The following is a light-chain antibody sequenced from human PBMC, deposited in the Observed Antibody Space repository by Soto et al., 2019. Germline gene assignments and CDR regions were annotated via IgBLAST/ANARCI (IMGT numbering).Light chain of an antibody. CDR2: GAS. J-gene: IGKJ4*01. Sequence: EILMTQSPATLSVSPGERASLSCRASQSVSSNLAWYQQKPGQAPRLLIYGASTRATGTPARFSGSGSGTEFTLTISSLQSEDFAVYYCQQYIRWPLTFGGGTKVDIK. V-gene: IGKV3-15*01. CDR1: QSVSSN. CDR3: QQYIRWPLT.